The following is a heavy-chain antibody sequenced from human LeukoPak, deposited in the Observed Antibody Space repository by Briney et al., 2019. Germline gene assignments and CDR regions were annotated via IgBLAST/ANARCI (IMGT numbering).Heavy chain of an antibody. J-gene: IGHJ4*02. CDR3: ARDLVAGFDY. CDR1: GFTFSDYY. CDR2: ISSSGSTI. V-gene: IGHV3-11*04. D-gene: IGHD5-12*01. Sequence: GFLRLSCAASGFTFSDYYMSWIRQAPGKGLEWVSYISSSGSTIYYADSVKGRFTISRDNAKNSLYLQMSSLGAEDTAVYYCARDLVAGFDYWGQGTLVTVSS.